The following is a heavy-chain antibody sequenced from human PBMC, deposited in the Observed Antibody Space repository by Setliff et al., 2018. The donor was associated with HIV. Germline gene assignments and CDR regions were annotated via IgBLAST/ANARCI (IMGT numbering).Heavy chain of an antibody. CDR3: ARDFTDPPYYYMGV. CDR1: GFTFSTYA. D-gene: IGHD2-8*02. Sequence: GGSLRLSCAVSGFTFSTYAMSWVRQAPGKGLEWVSYINSASTTKYYADSVRGRFTIARDNAQHSLHLQLSSLRAGDTAIYYWARDFTDPPYYYMGVWGKGTTVSVSS. V-gene: IGHV3-48*01. CDR2: INSASTTK. J-gene: IGHJ6*03.